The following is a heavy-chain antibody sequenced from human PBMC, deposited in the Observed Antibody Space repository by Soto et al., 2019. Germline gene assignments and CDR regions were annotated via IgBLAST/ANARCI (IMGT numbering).Heavy chain of an antibody. CDR1: GFTFDDYA. Sequence: GGSLRLSCAASGFTFDDYAMHWVRQAPGKGLEWVSGISWNSGSIGYADSVKGRFTISRDNAKSSLYLQLNSLRAEDTAFYYCAKDMRPFYQAGDTTHSPFHIRGQETMVTVSS. D-gene: IGHD1-26*01. CDR3: AKDMRPFYQAGDTTHSPFHI. V-gene: IGHV3-9*01. J-gene: IGHJ3*02. CDR2: ISWNSGSI.